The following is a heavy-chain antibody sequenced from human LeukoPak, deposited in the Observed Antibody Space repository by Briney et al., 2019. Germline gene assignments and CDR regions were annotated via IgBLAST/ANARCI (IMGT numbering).Heavy chain of an antibody. CDR1: GGSISSYY. CDR3: ARGGGPGIVVVPAANHYYYMDV. J-gene: IGHJ6*03. D-gene: IGHD2-2*01. Sequence: SETLTLTCTVSGGSISSYYWSWIRQPPGKGLEWIGYIYYSGSTNYNPTLKSRVTISVDTSKNQFSLKLSSVTAADTAVYYCARGGGPGIVVVPAANHYYYMDVWGKGTTVTVSS. V-gene: IGHV4-59*01. CDR2: IYYSGST.